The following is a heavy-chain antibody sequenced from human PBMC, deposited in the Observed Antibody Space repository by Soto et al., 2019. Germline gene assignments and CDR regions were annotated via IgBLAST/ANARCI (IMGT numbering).Heavy chain of an antibody. CDR1: GDTFSTYT. CDR3: AREGLGLAPSTVNSVHYYYAMDV. Sequence: QVQLVQSGAEVKKPGSSVKVSCKASGDTFSTYTITWVRQAPGQGLEWMGGIIPRSGTPNYAQKFQGRVTITAEESTSTADMELSSVRSEDTAVYYCAREGLGLAPSTVNSVHYYYAMDVWGQGTTVTVSS. CDR2: IIPRSGTP. V-gene: IGHV1-69*12. J-gene: IGHJ6*02. D-gene: IGHD3-3*02.